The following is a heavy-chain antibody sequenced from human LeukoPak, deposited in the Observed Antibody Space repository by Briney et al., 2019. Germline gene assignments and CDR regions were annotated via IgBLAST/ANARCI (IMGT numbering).Heavy chain of an antibody. Sequence: GGSLSLSCAASGFTFRSYAMHWVRQAPGKGLEWVSSINGSGGSTYYADSLEGRFIISRDNSRNTFFLHMNTLRAEDTAVYFCAKDRGQWLGPFDYWGQGTLVTVSS. CDR1: GFTFRSYA. CDR2: INGSGGST. D-gene: IGHD6-19*01. V-gene: IGHV3-23*01. CDR3: AKDRGQWLGPFDY. J-gene: IGHJ4*02.